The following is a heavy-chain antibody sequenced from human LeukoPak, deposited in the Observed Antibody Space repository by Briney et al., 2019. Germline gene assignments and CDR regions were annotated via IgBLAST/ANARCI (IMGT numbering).Heavy chain of an antibody. CDR2: IYPGDSDT. D-gene: IGHD3-22*01. V-gene: IGHV5-51*01. CDR3: ARSSNGYSSLEY. Sequence: GESLKISCKGSGYSFTSYWLCCGRQMPGKGLEWMGIIYPGDSDTRYSPSFQGQVTISADKSISTAYLQWSSLKASDTAMYYCARSSNGYSSLEYWGQGTLVTVSS. CDR1: GYSFTSYW. J-gene: IGHJ4*02.